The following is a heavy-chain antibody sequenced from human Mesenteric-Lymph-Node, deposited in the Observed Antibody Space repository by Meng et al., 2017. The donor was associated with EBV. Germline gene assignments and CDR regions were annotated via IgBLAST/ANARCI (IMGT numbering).Heavy chain of an antibody. D-gene: IGHD6-19*01. Sequence: DQLQHAAAEVLKPGASVKCSCKASGYTFTSYGISWVRQAPGQGLEWMGWNGPYNSDTNYAQKLQGRVTMTTDTSTTTAYMELRSLRSDDTAVYYCARVDSSGWYGEGVVDYWGQGTLVTVSS. J-gene: IGHJ4*02. CDR1: GYTFTSYG. CDR3: ARVDSSGWYGEGVVDY. CDR2: NGPYNSDT. V-gene: IGHV1-18*01.